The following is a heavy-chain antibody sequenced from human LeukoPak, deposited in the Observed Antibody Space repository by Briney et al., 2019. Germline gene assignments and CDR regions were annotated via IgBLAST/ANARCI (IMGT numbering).Heavy chain of an antibody. CDR2: INHSGST. J-gene: IGHJ6*02. V-gene: IGHV4-34*01. Sequence: PSETLSLTCAVYGGSFSGYYWNWIRQPPGKGLEWIGEINHSGSTNYNPSLKSRVTISVDTSKNQFSLKLSSVTAADTAVYYCARVLADYGSGSYYPYYYYYGMDVWGQGTTVTVSS. D-gene: IGHD3-10*01. CDR3: ARVLADYGSGSYYPYYYYYGMDV. CDR1: GGSFSGYY.